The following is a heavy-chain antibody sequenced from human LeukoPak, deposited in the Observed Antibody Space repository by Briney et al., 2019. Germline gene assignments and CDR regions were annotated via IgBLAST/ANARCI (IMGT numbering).Heavy chain of an antibody. V-gene: IGHV1-69*13. Sequence: ASVKVSCKASGGTFRSYAITWVRQAPAQGLEWMGGIIPIFGTANYARKFQDRVTITADESTSTAYMELSSLRSEDTAVYYCARDVRHRYCSSSSCYWGWLDPWGQGTLVTVSS. CDR2: IIPIFGTA. D-gene: IGHD2-2*01. CDR1: GGTFRSYA. J-gene: IGHJ5*02. CDR3: ARDVRHRYCSSSSCYWGWLDP.